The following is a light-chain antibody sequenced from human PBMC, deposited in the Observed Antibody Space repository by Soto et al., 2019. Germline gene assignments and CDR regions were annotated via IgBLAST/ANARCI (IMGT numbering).Light chain of an antibody. V-gene: IGLV2-14*01. CDR2: GVT. J-gene: IGLJ1*01. CDR3: SSFTTSYFYV. CDR1: GSDIGAYNY. Sequence: QSALTQPASVSGSPGQSITISCTGSGSDIGAYNYVSWYQQHPGKAPKLLIHGVTRRPSGVSSRFSASKSAYTASLTISGLQAEAEANYYCSSFTTSYFYVFGPGTKLTVL.